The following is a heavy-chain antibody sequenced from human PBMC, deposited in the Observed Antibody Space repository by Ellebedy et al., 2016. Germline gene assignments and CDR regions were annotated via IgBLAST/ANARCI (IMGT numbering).Heavy chain of an antibody. Sequence: GGSLRLSXAASGFTFSSFWMNWVRQAPGKGLEWAANINEDGNVKLYVDSVKGRFIISRDNSRNSLYLQMNSLRDEDTAVYYCARDLPYFREYYFDYWGQGTLVTVSS. D-gene: IGHD2/OR15-2a*01. CDR1: GFTFSSFW. CDR2: INEDGNVK. V-gene: IGHV3-7*01. J-gene: IGHJ4*02. CDR3: ARDLPYFREYYFDY.